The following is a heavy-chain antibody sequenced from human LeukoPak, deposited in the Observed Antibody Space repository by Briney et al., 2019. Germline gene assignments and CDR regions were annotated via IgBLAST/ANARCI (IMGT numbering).Heavy chain of an antibody. D-gene: IGHD2-8*01. Sequence: ASVKVSCKASGGTFSSHAISWVRQAPGQGLEWMGGIVPIFGTANYAQKFQGRVTITADESTTTAYMELSSLRSEDTAVYYCARGRGKKMGSTDYWGQGTLVTVSS. CDR2: IVPIFGTA. CDR1: GGTFSSHA. J-gene: IGHJ4*02. V-gene: IGHV1-69*13. CDR3: ARGRGKKMGSTDY.